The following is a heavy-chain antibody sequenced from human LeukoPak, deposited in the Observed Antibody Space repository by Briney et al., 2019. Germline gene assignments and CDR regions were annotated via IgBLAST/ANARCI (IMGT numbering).Heavy chain of an antibody. CDR3: SRTFDS. V-gene: IGHV3-48*01. CDR2: ISSSGSTT. CDR1: GFTFSSYD. Sequence: GGSLRLSCAASGFTFSSYDMNWVRQAPGKGLEWVSHISSSGSTTDYADSVKGRFTISRDNAKNSVYLQMNSLRAEDTAVYYCSRTFDSWGQGTLVTVSS. J-gene: IGHJ5*01.